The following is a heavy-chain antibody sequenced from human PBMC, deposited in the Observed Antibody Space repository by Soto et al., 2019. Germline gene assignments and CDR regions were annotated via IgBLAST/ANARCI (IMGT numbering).Heavy chain of an antibody. CDR1: GYTFTSYY. J-gene: IGHJ3*02. CDR3: ARGSGYDAFDI. V-gene: IGHV1-46*01. Sequence: CTVSGYTFTSYYMHWVRQAPGQGLEWMGIIDPGGGSTSYAQKFQGRVTMTRDTSTSTVYMELSSLRSEDTAVYYCARGSGYDAFDIWGQGTMVTVSS. D-gene: IGHD3-10*01. CDR2: IDPGGGST.